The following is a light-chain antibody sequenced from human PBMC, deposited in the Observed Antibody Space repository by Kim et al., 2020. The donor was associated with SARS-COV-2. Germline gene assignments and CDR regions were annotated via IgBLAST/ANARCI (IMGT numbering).Light chain of an antibody. CDR2: DAT. Sequence: PGETATLAGRASERVKSDYLAWHQHKPGQAPRRVVYDATRRATGVPDRFIGSGSGTDFTLTISRLEPEDFAVYYCQRDGTSSWTFGQGTKVDIK. CDR1: ERVKSDY. J-gene: IGKJ1*01. CDR3: QRDGTSSWT. V-gene: IGKV3-20*01.